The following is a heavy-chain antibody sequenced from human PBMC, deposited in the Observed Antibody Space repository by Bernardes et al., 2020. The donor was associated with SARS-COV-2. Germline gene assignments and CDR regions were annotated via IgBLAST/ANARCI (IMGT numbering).Heavy chain of an antibody. CDR1: GLTSGITFSLSC. V-gene: IGHV3-7*01. CDR2: INPDGSET. D-gene: IGHD4-17*01. Sequence: GGSLRLSCAVSGLTSGITFSLSCMTWIRQVPGRGLEWVCNINPDGSETNFVDSVKGRFTISRDNAKNFLFLQMNSLRGEDTAVYYCARDPNYGALDYWGQGTLVTVSS. CDR3: ARDPNYGALDY. J-gene: IGHJ4*02.